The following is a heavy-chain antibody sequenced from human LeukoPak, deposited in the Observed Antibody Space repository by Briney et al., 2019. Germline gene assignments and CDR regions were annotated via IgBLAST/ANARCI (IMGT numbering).Heavy chain of an antibody. Sequence: GASVKVSCKASRFTFTTYFMHWVRQAPGQGLEWMGKINPSGDTTTYAQKFQGRVTMTRDTSASTAYMELSSLRSEDTAVYYCARVGATGDDYYYMDVWGKGTTVTVSS. CDR3: ARVGATGDDYYYMDV. D-gene: IGHD1-26*01. CDR1: RFTFTTYF. CDR2: INPSGDTT. J-gene: IGHJ6*03. V-gene: IGHV1-46*01.